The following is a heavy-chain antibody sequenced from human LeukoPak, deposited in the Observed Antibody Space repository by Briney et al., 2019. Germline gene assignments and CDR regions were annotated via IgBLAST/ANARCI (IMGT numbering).Heavy chain of an antibody. D-gene: IGHD2-21*01. CDR2: ISSNGGST. Sequence: GGSLRLSCAASGFTFSSYSMNWVRQAPGKGLEYVSAISSNGGSTYYADSVKGRFTISRDNSKNTLYLQMDSLRGEDTAVYYCAKDFRIGYSAHFDYWGQGALVTVSS. V-gene: IGHV3-64*04. CDR1: GFTFSSYS. CDR3: AKDFRIGYSAHFDY. J-gene: IGHJ4*02.